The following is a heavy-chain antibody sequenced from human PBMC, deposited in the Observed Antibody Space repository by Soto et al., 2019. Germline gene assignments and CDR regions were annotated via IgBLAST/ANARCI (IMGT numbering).Heavy chain of an antibody. J-gene: IGHJ6*02. CDR2: IYYSGST. CDR3: ASHETRGSYYVHYYHGMDV. V-gene: IGHV4-39*01. D-gene: IGHD1-26*01. Sequence: SETLSLTCTVSGGSISSSSYYWGWIRQPPGKGLEWIGSIYYSGSTYYNPSLKSRVTISVDTSKNQFSLKLSSVTAANTAVYYCASHETRGSYYVHYYHGMDVGGQGTTVTVSS. CDR1: GGSISSSSYY.